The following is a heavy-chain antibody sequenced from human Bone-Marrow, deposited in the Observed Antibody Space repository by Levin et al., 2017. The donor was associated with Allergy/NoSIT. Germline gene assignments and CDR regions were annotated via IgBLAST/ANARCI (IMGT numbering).Heavy chain of an antibody. V-gene: IGHV3-9*01. Sequence: GGSLRLSCAASGFTFDDYAIHWVRLSPGRGLEWVSGVSWNSGKIGYGDSMKGRFTISRDNAKSSLYLQMNSLRVEDTALYYCAKTRGFAFRIDAFDEWGQGTMVTVSS. CDR2: VSWNSGKI. CDR1: GFTFDDYA. D-gene: IGHD5-12*01. J-gene: IGHJ3*01. CDR3: AKTRGFAFRIDAFDE.